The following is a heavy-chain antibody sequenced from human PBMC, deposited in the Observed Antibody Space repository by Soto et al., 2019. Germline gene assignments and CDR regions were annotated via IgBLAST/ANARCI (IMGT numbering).Heavy chain of an antibody. Sequence: PGGPLRLSCAASGFTFSSYGMHWVRQATGKGLDGVSAISGNGHSTYYAASVHGRFTISRDNSNNTLYLQMNSLRADDTAVYYFAKGEVPAAIRDYYYYMDVWGKGTTVTVSS. CDR1: GFTFSSYG. V-gene: IGHV3-23*01. CDR3: AKGEVPAAIRDYYYYMDV. J-gene: IGHJ6*03. D-gene: IGHD2-2*02. CDR2: ISGNGHST.